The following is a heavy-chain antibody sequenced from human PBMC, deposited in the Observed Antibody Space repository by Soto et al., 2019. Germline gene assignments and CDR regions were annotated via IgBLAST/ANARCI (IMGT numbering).Heavy chain of an antibody. D-gene: IGHD2-8*01. J-gene: IGHJ4*02. CDR2: INAGNGKT. CDR1: GYTFTSYA. CDR3: ASADGVGFVGR. Sequence: QVQLVQSGAEEKKPGASVKVSCKASGYTFTSYALHWVRQAPGQWLEWMGWINAGNGKTKYSQKFQGRVTITRDTSASTAYMELNRLSSEGTAVYYCASADGVGFVGRWGQGTLVTVSS. V-gene: IGHV1-3*05.